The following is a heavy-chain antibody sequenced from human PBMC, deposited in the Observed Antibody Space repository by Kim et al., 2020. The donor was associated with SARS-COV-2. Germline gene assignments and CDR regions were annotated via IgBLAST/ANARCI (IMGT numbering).Heavy chain of an antibody. D-gene: IGHD3-9*01. Sequence: KGRFTISRDNAKNSLYLQMNSLRAEDTAVYYCARDPAPLTGWDYYGMDVWGQGTTVTVSS. V-gene: IGHV3-11*06. J-gene: IGHJ6*02. CDR3: ARDPAPLTGWDYYGMDV.